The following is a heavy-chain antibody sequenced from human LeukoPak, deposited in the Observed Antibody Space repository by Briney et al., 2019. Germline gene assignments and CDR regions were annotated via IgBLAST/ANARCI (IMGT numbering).Heavy chain of an antibody. V-gene: IGHV4-59*08. Sequence: SETLSLTCTVSGGSISNYYWSWIRQPPGKGLEWIGYIYYSGSTNYNPSLKSRVTISVDTSKNQFSLKLSSVTAADTAVYYCARPAGGDYAFDFWGPGAMVTVSS. CDR1: GGSISNYY. D-gene: IGHD2-21*02. CDR3: ARPAGGDYAFDF. J-gene: IGHJ3*01. CDR2: IYYSGST.